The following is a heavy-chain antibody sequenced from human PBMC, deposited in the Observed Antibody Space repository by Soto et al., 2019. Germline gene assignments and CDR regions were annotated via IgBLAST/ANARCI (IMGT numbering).Heavy chain of an antibody. CDR3: ARDNSGYDVEGYYYYMDV. CDR2: INPNSGGT. V-gene: IGHV1-2*04. D-gene: IGHD5-12*01. Sequence: ASVKVSCKASGYTFTGYYMHWVRQAPGQGLEWMGWINPNSGGTNYAQKFQGWVTMTRDTSISTAYMELSRLRSDDTAVYYCARDNSGYDVEGYYYYMDVWGKGTTVTVSS. CDR1: GYTFTGYY. J-gene: IGHJ6*03.